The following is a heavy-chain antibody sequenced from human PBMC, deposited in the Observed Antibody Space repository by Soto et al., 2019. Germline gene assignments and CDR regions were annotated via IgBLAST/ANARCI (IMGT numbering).Heavy chain of an antibody. J-gene: IGHJ6*02. Sequence: GASVKVSCKASGYTFTSYGISWVRQAPGQGLEWMGWISAYNGNTNYAQKLQGRVTMTTDTSTSTAYMELRSLRSDDTAVYYCARNALTSGYCSGGSCLLTYYYYGMDVWGQGTTVTVSS. CDR2: ISAYNGNT. CDR1: GYTFTSYG. D-gene: IGHD2-15*01. V-gene: IGHV1-18*01. CDR3: ARNALTSGYCSGGSCLLTYYYYGMDV.